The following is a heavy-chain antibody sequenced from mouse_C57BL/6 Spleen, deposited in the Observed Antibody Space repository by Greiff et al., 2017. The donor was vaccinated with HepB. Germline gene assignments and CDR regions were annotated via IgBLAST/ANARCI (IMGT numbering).Heavy chain of an antibody. J-gene: IGHJ2*01. CDR2: ISSGGSYT. D-gene: IGHD2-5*01. Sequence: EVKVVESGGDLVKPGGSLKLSCAASGFTFSSYGMSWVRQTPDKRLEWVATISSGGSYTYYPDSVKGRFTISRDNAKNTLYLQMSSLKSEDTAMYYCAREGYSNYLDYWGQGTTLTVSS. V-gene: IGHV5-6*01. CDR3: AREGYSNYLDY. CDR1: GFTFSSYG.